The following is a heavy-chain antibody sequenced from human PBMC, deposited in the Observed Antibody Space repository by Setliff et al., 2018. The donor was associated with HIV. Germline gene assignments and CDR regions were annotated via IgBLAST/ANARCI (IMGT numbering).Heavy chain of an antibody. J-gene: IGHJ4*02. CDR1: GFTLGDYP. CDR3: TTDADIDLYYYDSSGYYPFDH. D-gene: IGHD3-22*01. Sequence: GGSLRLSCTGSGFTLGDYPVSWVRQAPGKGLEWISFIRRRGDGGTTDYAAPVKGRFTISRDDSKSTLYLQMNSLKTEDTAVYYCTTDADIDLYYYDSSGYYPFDHWGQGTLVTVSS. V-gene: IGHV3-49*04. CDR2: IRRRGDGGTT.